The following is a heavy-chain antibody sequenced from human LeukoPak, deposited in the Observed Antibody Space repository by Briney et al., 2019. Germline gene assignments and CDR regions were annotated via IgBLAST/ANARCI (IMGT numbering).Heavy chain of an antibody. V-gene: IGHV5-51*01. Sequence: GESLKISCKGSGYSFTSYWIGWVRQMPGKGLEWMGIIYPGDSDTRYSPSFQGQVTISADKSISTAYLQWSSLKASDTAMYYCARAYCSSTSCSGQYFQHWGQGTLVTVSS. J-gene: IGHJ1*01. CDR3: ARAYCSSTSCSGQYFQH. CDR1: GYSFTSYW. CDR2: IYPGDSDT. D-gene: IGHD2-2*01.